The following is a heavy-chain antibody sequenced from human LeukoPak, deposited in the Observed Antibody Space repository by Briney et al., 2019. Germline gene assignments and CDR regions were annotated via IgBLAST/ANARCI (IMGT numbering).Heavy chain of an antibody. D-gene: IGHD5-24*01. CDR1: GFIFSRYG. Sequence: GRSLRLSCAASGFIFSRYGMHWVRQAPGKGLEWVSVIYTGGTTYYADSVKGRFTISRDNSKNTLYLQMNSLRAEDTALYYCARVEMAATDDAFDIWGQGTKVTVSS. J-gene: IGHJ3*02. V-gene: IGHV3-53*01. CDR3: ARVEMAATDDAFDI. CDR2: IYTGGTT.